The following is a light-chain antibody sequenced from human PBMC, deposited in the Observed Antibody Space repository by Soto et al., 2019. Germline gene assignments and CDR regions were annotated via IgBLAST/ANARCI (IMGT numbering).Light chain of an antibody. CDR3: QQSYSTPWT. V-gene: IGKV1-39*01. CDR2: AAS. J-gene: IGKJ1*01. CDR1: QSSSSY. Sequence: DIQMTQAPSSLSASVGDRVTITCRAVQSSSSYLNWYQQKPGKAPKLLIYAASSLQSGVPSRFSGSGSGTDFTLTISRLQPEDFATYYCQQSYSTPWTFGQGTKVDIK.